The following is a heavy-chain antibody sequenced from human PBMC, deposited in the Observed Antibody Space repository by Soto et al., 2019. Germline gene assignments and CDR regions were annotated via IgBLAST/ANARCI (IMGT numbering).Heavy chain of an antibody. CDR2: ISYDGRVK. D-gene: IGHD1-26*01. J-gene: IGHJ4*02. V-gene: IGHV3-30*04. Sequence: QVQLVESGGGVVQPGRSLSLSCAASGFTFSDYPMHWVRHAPGKGLEWVAVISYDGRVKYYVDSVKGRFTISRDDSKNTLYLQMNSLRVDDTAVFYCARDFIVGAPDYFDYWGQGTLVTVSS. CDR1: GFTFSDYP. CDR3: ARDFIVGAPDYFDY.